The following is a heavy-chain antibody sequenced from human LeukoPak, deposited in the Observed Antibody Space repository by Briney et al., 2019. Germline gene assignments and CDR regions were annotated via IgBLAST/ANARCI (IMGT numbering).Heavy chain of an antibody. CDR3: ARVEQLVAYEAEYYFDY. V-gene: IGHV3-30*04. CDR2: ISYDGSNK. CDR1: GFTFSSYA. Sequence: PGGSLRLFCAASGFTFSSYAMHWVRQAPGKGLEWVAVISYDGSNKYYADSVKGRFTISRDNSKNTLYLQMNSLRAEDTAVYYCARVEQLVAYEAEYYFDYWGQGTLVTVSS. D-gene: IGHD6-6*01. J-gene: IGHJ4*02.